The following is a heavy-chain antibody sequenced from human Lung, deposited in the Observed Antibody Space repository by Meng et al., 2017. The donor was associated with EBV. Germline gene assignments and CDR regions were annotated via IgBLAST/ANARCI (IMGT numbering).Heavy chain of an antibody. CDR2: ISSRGDTI. CDR1: GFTFSDYY. Sequence: VQAGGSGGGLGKPGESRRLSCAASGFTFSDYYMSWIRQAPGKGLEWISYISSRGDTIYYADSVKGRFTISRDNAKNSLYLQVKSLRAEDTAVYYCATDPYCSDVNCDYWGQGTLVTVSS. V-gene: IGHV3-11*01. D-gene: IGHD2-15*01. CDR3: ATDPYCSDVNCDY. J-gene: IGHJ4*02.